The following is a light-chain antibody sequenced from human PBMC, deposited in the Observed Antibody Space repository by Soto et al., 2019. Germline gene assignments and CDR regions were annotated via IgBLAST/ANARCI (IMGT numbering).Light chain of an antibody. CDR2: ETS. CDR1: SSDFGSYKF. V-gene: IGLV2-23*01. CDR3: FSFTSTNTHV. J-gene: IGLJ1*01. Sequence: QSALTQPASVSGSPGQSVTISCTGTSSDFGSYKFVSWYQHHPGTVPKVIIYETSERPSGVSDRFSGSKSGNTASLTISGLQAEEEADYYCFSFTSTNTHVFGSGTKVTVL.